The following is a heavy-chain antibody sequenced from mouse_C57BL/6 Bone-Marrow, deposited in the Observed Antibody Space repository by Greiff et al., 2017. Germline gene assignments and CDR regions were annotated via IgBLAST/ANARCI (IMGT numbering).Heavy chain of an antibody. V-gene: IGHV14-3*01. J-gene: IGHJ3*01. D-gene: IGHD1-1*01. CDR3: ARSYYCGSRTWCAY. CDR1: GFNIKNTY. CDR2: IDPANGNT. Sequence: VQLQQSVAELVRPGASVKLSCTASGFNIKNTYMHWVKQRPEQGLEWIGRIDPANGNTKFAPKFQGKATITADTSPNTAYLQLSSLTSEDTAIYCCARSYYCGSRTWCAYWGQGTLVTVSA.